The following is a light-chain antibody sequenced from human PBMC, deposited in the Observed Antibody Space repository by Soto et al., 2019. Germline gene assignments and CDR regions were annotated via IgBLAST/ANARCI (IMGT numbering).Light chain of an antibody. CDR1: QSISSS. V-gene: IGKV3-11*01. CDR3: QQRSEWPRT. CDR2: DAS. J-gene: IGKJ1*01. Sequence: EIVLTQSPATLSLSPGERATLSCRASQSISSSLAWYQQKPGQTPRLLIYDASTRATGFPARFSGSGSGTDFTLTIGSLEPEDSAVYYCQQRSEWPRTFGQGTKVEIK.